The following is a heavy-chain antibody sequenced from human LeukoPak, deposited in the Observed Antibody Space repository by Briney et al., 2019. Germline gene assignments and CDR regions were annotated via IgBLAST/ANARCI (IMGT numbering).Heavy chain of an antibody. J-gene: IGHJ4*02. Sequence: GGSLRLSCAASGFTFSNAWMSWVRQAPGEGLEWVSAISGSGSSTYYTDSVKGRFTISRDNSKNTLYLQMNSLRAEDTAVYYCAKDLGYCSAGNCYTFDFWGQGTLVTVSS. V-gene: IGHV3-23*01. CDR3: AKDLGYCSAGNCYTFDF. CDR1: GFTFSNAW. CDR2: ISGSGSST. D-gene: IGHD2-15*01.